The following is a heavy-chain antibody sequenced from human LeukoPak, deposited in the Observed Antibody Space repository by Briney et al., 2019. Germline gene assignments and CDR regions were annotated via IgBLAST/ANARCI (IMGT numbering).Heavy chain of an antibody. D-gene: IGHD4-17*01. CDR1: GVSFSTYY. CDR3: ARQLYGSDY. Sequence: SETLSLTCGVSGVSFSTYYWGWIRQSPEKGLEWIGEVNHSGYTNYNPSLKGRVTISVDTSKNQFSLKLSSVTAADTAVYYCARQLYGSDYWGQGTLVTVSS. V-gene: IGHV4-34*01. J-gene: IGHJ4*02. CDR2: VNHSGYT.